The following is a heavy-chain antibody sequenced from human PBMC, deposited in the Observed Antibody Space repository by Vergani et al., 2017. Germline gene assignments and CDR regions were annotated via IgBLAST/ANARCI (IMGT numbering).Heavy chain of an antibody. V-gene: IGHV3-73*02. CDR3: TSLPLGYCSSTSCYGGAY. CDR2: IRSKANSYAT. D-gene: IGHD2-2*01. CDR1: GFTFSGSA. J-gene: IGHJ4*02. Sequence: EVQLVESGGGLVQPGGSLKLSCAASGFTFSGSAMHWVRQASGKGLEWVGRIRSKANSYATAYAASVKGRFTIFRDDSKNTAYLQMNSLKTEDTAVYYCTSLPLGYCSSTSCYGGAYWGQGTLVTVSS.